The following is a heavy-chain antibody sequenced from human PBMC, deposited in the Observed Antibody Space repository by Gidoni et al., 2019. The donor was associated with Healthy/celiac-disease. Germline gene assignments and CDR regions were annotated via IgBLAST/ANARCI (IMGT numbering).Heavy chain of an antibody. CDR3: ARVSSGTGPFLYYFDY. CDR1: GFTVSSNY. V-gene: IGHV3-53*01. CDR2: IYSGGRT. D-gene: IGHD6-19*01. Sequence: EVQLVESGGGLIQPGGSLRLSCAASGFTVSSNYMSWVRQAPGKGLEWVSVIYSGGRTYYADSVKGRFTISRDNSKNTLYLQMNSLRAEDTAVYYCARVSSGTGPFLYYFDYWGQGTLVTVSS. J-gene: IGHJ4*02.